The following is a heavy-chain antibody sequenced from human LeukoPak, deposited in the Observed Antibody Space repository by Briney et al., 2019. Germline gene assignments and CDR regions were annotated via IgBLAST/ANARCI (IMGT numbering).Heavy chain of an antibody. CDR2: INPNSGGT. D-gene: IGHD3-22*01. Sequence: ASVKVSCKASGYTFTGYYMHWVRQAPGQGLEWMGWINPNSGGTNYTQKFQGRVTMTRDTSISTAYMELSRLRSDDTAVYYCAGDSGMDYYDSSGYYYVLLRNWGQGTLITVSS. CDR1: GYTFTGYY. J-gene: IGHJ4*02. CDR3: AGDSGMDYYDSSGYYYVLLRN. V-gene: IGHV1-2*02.